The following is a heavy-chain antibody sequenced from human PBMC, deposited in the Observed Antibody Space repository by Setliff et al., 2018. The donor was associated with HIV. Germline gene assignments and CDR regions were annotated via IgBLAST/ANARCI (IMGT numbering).Heavy chain of an antibody. D-gene: IGHD3-10*01. CDR3: ARDTSGGY. CDR2: IYYSGVT. CDR1: GGSISSAY. J-gene: IGHJ4*02. Sequence: SETLSLTCAVSGGSISSAYWSWVRQPPGKGLEWIGYIYYSGVTNYNPSLKSRVTISLDTSKNQFSLKLTSVTAADTAVYYCARDTSGGYWGQGTLVTVSS. V-gene: IGHV4-59*01.